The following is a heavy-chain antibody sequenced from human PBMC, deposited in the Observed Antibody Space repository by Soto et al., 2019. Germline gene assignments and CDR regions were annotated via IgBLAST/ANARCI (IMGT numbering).Heavy chain of an antibody. CDR1: GGLFSSYA. V-gene: IGHV1-69*01. Sequence: QEQLVQSGAEVKKPGSSVKVSCKDTGGLFSSYAISWVRQAPGQGLEWMGGIIPVFGTTYYAQKFQDRVTITADEPTNTAYMELSSLRAEDTSMYYCARGGSGYVLFNEFWGQGSLVTISS. D-gene: IGHD3-22*01. CDR2: IIPVFGTT. J-gene: IGHJ4*02. CDR3: ARGGSGYVLFNEF.